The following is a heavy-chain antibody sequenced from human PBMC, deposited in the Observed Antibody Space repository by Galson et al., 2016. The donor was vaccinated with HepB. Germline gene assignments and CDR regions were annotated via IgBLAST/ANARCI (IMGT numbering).Heavy chain of an antibody. D-gene: IGHD3-22*01. CDR2: ISYDESNK. J-gene: IGHJ4*02. V-gene: IGHV3-30*18. CDR1: GSIFSSYG. Sequence: LRLSCAASGSIFSSYGMHWVRQAPGKGLEWVAVISYDESNKYYADSVKGRFTISRDNSKNTLYLQMNSLRAEDTAVFYCAKEMRPRYYDSSGYDGLDYWGQGTLVTGSS. CDR3: AKEMRPRYYDSSGYDGLDY.